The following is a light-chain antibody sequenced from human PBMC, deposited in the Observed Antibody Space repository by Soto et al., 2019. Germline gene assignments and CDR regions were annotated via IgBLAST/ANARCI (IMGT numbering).Light chain of an antibody. CDR3: QQYNTHPWT. Sequence: DIQMAQSPSTLSASMGVRVTITCRARQSIRRRLAWYQQKPGKAPNLLIYDASSLESGVPSRFSGGGSGTEFTLSISSLHPEDFATYYCQQYNTHPWTFGQGTKVELK. CDR1: QSIRRR. V-gene: IGKV1-5*01. J-gene: IGKJ1*01. CDR2: DAS.